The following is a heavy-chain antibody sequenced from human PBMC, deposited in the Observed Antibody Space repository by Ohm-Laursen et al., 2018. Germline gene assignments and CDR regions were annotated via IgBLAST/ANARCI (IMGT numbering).Heavy chain of an antibody. D-gene: IGHD4-11*01. V-gene: IGHV1-2*02. Sequence: ASVKVSCKASGYTFTGYYMHWVRQDPGQGLEWMGWINPNTGDTKSAQKIQGRVTLNRDTSISTAYMELSGLRSDDTAVYYCARDDSLDYWGQGTLVTVSS. CDR1: GYTFTGYY. J-gene: IGHJ4*02. CDR3: ARDDSLDY. CDR2: INPNTGDT.